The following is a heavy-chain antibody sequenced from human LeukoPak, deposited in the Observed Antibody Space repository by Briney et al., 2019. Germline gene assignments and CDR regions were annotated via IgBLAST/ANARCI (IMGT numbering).Heavy chain of an antibody. V-gene: IGHV4-34*01. J-gene: IGHJ4*02. CDR1: GGSFSGYF. D-gene: IGHD2-15*01. Sequence: SETLSLTCAVYGGSFSGYFWSWIRQPTGKGLEWIGEINHSGSTNYNPSLKSRVTISVDTSKNQFSLKLSSVTAADTAVYYCARGVGLGYWGQGTLVTVSS. CDR2: INHSGST. CDR3: ARGVGLGY.